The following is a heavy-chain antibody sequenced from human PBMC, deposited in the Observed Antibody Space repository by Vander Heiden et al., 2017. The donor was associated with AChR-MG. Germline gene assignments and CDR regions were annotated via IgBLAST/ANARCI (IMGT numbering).Heavy chain of an antibody. D-gene: IGHD3-3*01. V-gene: IGHV4-34*02. J-gene: IGHJ6*02. CDR3: ARDDGPYGMDV. CDR2: IDHSGST. CDR1: GGTLSGYY. Sequence: QVQLQQWGAGLLKPSETLSLTCAVYGGTLSGYYWSLIRQPPGKGLEWIGEIDHSGSTNYNPSLKSRVTMSVDTSKNQFSLKVRSVTAADTAIYYCARDDGPYGMDVWGQGTTGTVSS.